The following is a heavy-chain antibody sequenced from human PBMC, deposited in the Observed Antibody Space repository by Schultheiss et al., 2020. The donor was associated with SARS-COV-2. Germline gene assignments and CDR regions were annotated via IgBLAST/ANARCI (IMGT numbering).Heavy chain of an antibody. CDR3: AKEERKGFSSRWYAEDY. Sequence: GGSLRLSCAASGFTFSSYGMHWVRQAPGKGLEWVAVISYDGSNKYYADSVKGRFTISRDNSKNTLYLQMNSLRAEDTAVYYCAKEERKGFSSRWYAEDYWGQGTLVTVSS. J-gene: IGHJ4*02. CDR2: ISYDGSNK. CDR1: GFTFSSYG. D-gene: IGHD6-13*01. V-gene: IGHV3-30*12.